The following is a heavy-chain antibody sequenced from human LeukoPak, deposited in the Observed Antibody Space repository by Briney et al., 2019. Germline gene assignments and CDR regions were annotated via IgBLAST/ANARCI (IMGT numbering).Heavy chain of an antibody. CDR3: ARDQFFARLVDTAMVHRGGFDY. Sequence: ASVKVSCKASGYTFTSYYMHWVRQAPGQGLEWMGIINPSGGSTSYAQKFQGRVTMTRDTSTSTVYMELSSLRSGDTAVYYCARDQFFARLVDTAMVHRGGFDYWGQGTLVTVSS. CDR2: INPSGGST. J-gene: IGHJ4*02. D-gene: IGHD5-18*01. CDR1: GYTFTSYY. V-gene: IGHV1-46*01.